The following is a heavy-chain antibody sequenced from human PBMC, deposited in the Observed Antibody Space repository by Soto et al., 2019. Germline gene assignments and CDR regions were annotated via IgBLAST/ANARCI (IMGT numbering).Heavy chain of an antibody. Sequence: PSETLSLTCTVSGGSISSSSYYWGWIRQPPGKGLEWIGSIYYSGSTYYNPSLKSRVTISVDTSKNQFSLKLSSVTAADTAVYYCARQGRYYDFWSFQYAFDIWGQGTMVTVSS. V-gene: IGHV4-39*01. J-gene: IGHJ3*02. D-gene: IGHD3-3*01. CDR3: ARQGRYYDFWSFQYAFDI. CDR2: IYYSGST. CDR1: GGSISSSSYY.